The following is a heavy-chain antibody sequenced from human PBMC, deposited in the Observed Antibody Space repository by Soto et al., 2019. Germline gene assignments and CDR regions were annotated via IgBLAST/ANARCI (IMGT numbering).Heavy chain of an antibody. CDR3: ARGSSLALAY. J-gene: IGHJ4*02. CDR1: GYTFTDYY. V-gene: IGHV1-46*01. Sequence: QVQMVQSGAEVKKPGASVKVSCEASGYTFTDYYMHWVRQAPGQGLEWMGRINPSGGATTYVQKFQGRVTRTTDTSTSTVYMDLSSLTSEDTAVSYCARGSSLALAYWGQGTLVTVSS. CDR2: INPSGGAT.